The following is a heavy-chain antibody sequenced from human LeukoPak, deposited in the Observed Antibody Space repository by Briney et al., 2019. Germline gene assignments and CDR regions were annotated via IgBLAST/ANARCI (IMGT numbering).Heavy chain of an antibody. D-gene: IGHD3-22*01. V-gene: IGHV4-34*01. J-gene: IGHJ4*02. CDR2: INHSGST. CDR1: GGSISSYY. CDR3: ARGGFSGYPDDY. Sequence: SETLSLTCTVSGGSISSYYWSWIRQPPGKGLEWIGEINHSGSTNYNPSLKSRVTISVDTSKNQFSLKLSSVTAADTAVYYCARGGFSGYPDDYWGQGTLVTVSS.